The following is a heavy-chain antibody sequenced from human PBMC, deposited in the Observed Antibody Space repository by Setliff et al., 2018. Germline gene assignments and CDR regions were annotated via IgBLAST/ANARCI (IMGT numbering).Heavy chain of an antibody. V-gene: IGHV3-23*01. CDR3: AKDIYGSGSYAVGGYFDY. D-gene: IGHD3-10*01. Sequence: GVLRLSCAVSGFTFSSYAMSWVRQSPGKGPEWVSSISGSGGSTYYVDSVKGRFTISRDNSKNTLYLQMNSLRPDDTAVYYCAKDIYGSGSYAVGGYFDYWGQGTQVTVSS. CDR1: GFTFSSYA. J-gene: IGHJ4*02. CDR2: ISGSGGST.